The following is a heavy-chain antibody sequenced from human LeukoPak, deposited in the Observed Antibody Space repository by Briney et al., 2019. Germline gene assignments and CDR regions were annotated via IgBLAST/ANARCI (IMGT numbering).Heavy chain of an antibody. V-gene: IGHV5-51*01. Sequence: GESLKISCQGSGYDFTNYWIGWVRQMPGKGLEWMAIIYPDDSDTKYNPSFQGQVTISSDKSISTAYLQWSSLKASDTAIYYCVRQVDSSGWYYFDYWGPGTRVTVTS. D-gene: IGHD6-19*01. CDR2: IYPDDSDT. CDR1: GYDFTNYW. J-gene: IGHJ4*02. CDR3: VRQVDSSGWYYFDY.